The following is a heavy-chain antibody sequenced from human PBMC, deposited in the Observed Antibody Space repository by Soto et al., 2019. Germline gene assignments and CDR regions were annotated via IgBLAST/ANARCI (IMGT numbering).Heavy chain of an antibody. Sequence: ASVKVSCKVSGYTLTELSMHWVRQAPGKGLEWMGGFDPEGGETIYAQKFQGRVTMTEDTSTDTAYMELSSLRSEDTAVYYCATWRVNYYYDSSGYFNWGQGTLVTVSS. CDR2: FDPEGGET. J-gene: IGHJ4*02. CDR3: ATWRVNYYYDSSGYFN. D-gene: IGHD3-22*01. CDR1: GYTLTELS. V-gene: IGHV1-24*01.